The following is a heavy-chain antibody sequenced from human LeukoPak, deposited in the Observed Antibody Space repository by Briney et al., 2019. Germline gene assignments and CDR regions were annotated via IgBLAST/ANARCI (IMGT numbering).Heavy chain of an antibody. V-gene: IGHV1-2*04. CDR2: INPNSGGT. CDR1: GYTFTGYY. D-gene: IGHD3-9*01. Sequence: ASVKVSCKASGYTFTGYYMHWVRQAPGQGLEWMGWINPNSGGTNYAQKFQGWVTMTRDTSISTAYMELSRLRSDDTAVYYCARDGKLRYFERLLLSDYYYGMDVWGQGTTVTVSS. CDR3: ARDGKLRYFERLLLSDYYYGMDV. J-gene: IGHJ6*02.